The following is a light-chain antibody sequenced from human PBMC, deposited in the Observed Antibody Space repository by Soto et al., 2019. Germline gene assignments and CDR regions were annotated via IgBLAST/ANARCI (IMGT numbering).Light chain of an antibody. J-gene: IGKJ4*01. CDR2: WAS. CDR3: QQYYSTPPT. CDR1: QSVLYSSNNKNY. Sequence: DIVMTQSPDSLAVSLGERATINCKSSQSVLYSSNNKNYLAWYQQKPGQPPKLLIYWASTRESGVPDRFSGSGSGIDFTLTISSLQAEDVAVYYCQQYYSTPPTFGGGTKVDIK. V-gene: IGKV4-1*01.